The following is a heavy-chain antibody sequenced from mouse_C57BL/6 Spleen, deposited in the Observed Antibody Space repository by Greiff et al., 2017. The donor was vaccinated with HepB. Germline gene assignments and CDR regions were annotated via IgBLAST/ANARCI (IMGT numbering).Heavy chain of an antibody. CDR1: GFSLTSYG. CDR2: IWSGGST. CDR3: ARNRRPSDFAY. Sequence: QVQLQQSGPGLVQPSQSLSITCTVSGFSLTSYGVHWVRQSPGKGLEWLGVIWSGGSTDYNAAFISRLSISKDNSKSQVFFKMNSLQADDTAIYYCARNRRPSDFAYWGQGTLVTVSA. V-gene: IGHV2-2*01. D-gene: IGHD3-1*01. J-gene: IGHJ3*01.